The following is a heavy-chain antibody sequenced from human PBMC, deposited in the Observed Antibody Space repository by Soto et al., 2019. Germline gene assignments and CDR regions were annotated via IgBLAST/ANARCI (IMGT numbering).Heavy chain of an antibody. CDR2: ISYDGSNK. CDR1: GFTFCSYA. J-gene: IGHJ4*02. CDR3: ARQGYDSSGYYPFDY. V-gene: IGHV3-30-3*01. Sequence: PGGSLRLSCAASGFTFCSYAMHWVRQAPGKGLEWVAVISYDGSNKYYADPVKGRFTISRDNSKNTLYLQMNSLRAEDTAVYYCARQGYDSSGYYPFDYWGQGTLVTLSS. D-gene: IGHD3-22*01.